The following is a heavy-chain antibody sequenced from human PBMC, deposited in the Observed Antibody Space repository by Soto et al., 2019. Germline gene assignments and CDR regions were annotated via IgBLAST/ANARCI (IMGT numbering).Heavy chain of an antibody. CDR2: IYYSGST. CDR3: AKTDCSGGSCYGYFQH. Sequence: QVQLQESGPGLVKPSQTLSLTCTVSGGSISSGGYYWSWIRQHPGKGLEWIGYIYYSGSTYYNPSLKSRVTISVDTSKNQFSLKLSSVTVADTAVYYCAKTDCSGGSCYGYFQHWGQGTLVTVSS. D-gene: IGHD2-15*01. J-gene: IGHJ1*01. CDR1: GGSISSGGYY. V-gene: IGHV4-31*03.